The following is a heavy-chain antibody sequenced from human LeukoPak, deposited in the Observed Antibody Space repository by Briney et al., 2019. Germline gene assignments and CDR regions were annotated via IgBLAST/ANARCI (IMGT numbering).Heavy chain of an antibody. V-gene: IGHV4-34*01. Sequence: KPSETLSLTCAVYGGSFSGYYWSWIRQPPGKGLEWIGEINHSGSTNYNPSLKSRVTISVDTSKNQFSLKLSSVTAADTAVYYCARTVDTAVASFDYWGQGTLVTVSS. J-gene: IGHJ4*02. CDR3: ARTVDTAVASFDY. CDR1: GGSFSGYY. CDR2: INHSGST. D-gene: IGHD5-18*01.